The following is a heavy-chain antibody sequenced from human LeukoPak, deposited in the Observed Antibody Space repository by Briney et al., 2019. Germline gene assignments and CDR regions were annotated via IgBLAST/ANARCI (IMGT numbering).Heavy chain of an antibody. CDR3: ANYDSSGYSFDY. V-gene: IGHV3-23*01. CDR2: ISGSGGST. Sequence: SCKASGYTFSSYGMSWVRQAPGKGLEWVSAISGSGGSTYYADSVKGRFTISRDNSKNTLYLQMNSLRAEDTAVYYCANYDSSGYSFDYWGQGTLVTVSS. CDR1: GYTFSSYG. D-gene: IGHD3-22*01. J-gene: IGHJ4*02.